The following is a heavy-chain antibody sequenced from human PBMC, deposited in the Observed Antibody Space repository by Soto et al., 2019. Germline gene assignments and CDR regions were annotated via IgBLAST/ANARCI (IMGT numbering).Heavy chain of an antibody. D-gene: IGHD5-12*01. Sequence: ASVKVSCKASGYTFTSYGISWVRQAPGQGLEWMGWISAYNGNTNYAQKLQGRVTMTTDTSTSTAYMELRSLRSDDTAVYYCARVIEDRWSGYDFIDYWGQGTLVNVSS. J-gene: IGHJ4*02. CDR1: GYTFTSYG. CDR2: ISAYNGNT. CDR3: ARVIEDRWSGYDFIDY. V-gene: IGHV1-18*01.